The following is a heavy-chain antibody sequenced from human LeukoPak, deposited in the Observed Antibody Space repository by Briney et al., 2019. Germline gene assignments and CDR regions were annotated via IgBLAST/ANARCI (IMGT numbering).Heavy chain of an antibody. D-gene: IGHD5-12*01. CDR1: GDSVSSA. Sequence: SQTLSLTCAISGDSVSSAWSWIRQSPSRGLEWLGRTYYSSKWYTDYAVSVKGRVSINPDTSKNQLSLQLSSVTPEDTAVYYCARGWLRSGFDLWGQGTLVTGSS. CDR3: ARGWLRSGFDL. V-gene: IGHV6-1*01. CDR2: TYYSSKWYT. J-gene: IGHJ4*02.